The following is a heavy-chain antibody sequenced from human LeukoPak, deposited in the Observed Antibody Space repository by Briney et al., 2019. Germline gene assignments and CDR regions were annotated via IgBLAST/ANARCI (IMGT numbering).Heavy chain of an antibody. CDR1: GGSISSGDYY. CDR3: ARTYDSSGYYSWRDWYFYL. J-gene: IGHJ2*01. CDR2: IYYSGST. D-gene: IGHD3-22*01. Sequence: SETLSLTCTVSGGSISSGDYYWSCIRQPPGKGLEWIGYIYYSGSTYYNPSLKSRVTISVDTSKNQFSLKLSSVTAADTAVYYCARTYDSSGYYSWRDWYFYLWGRGTLVTVSS. V-gene: IGHV4-30-4*01.